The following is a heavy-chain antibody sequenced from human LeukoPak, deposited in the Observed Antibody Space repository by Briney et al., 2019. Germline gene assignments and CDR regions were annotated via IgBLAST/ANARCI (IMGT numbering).Heavy chain of an antibody. J-gene: IGHJ3*02. D-gene: IGHD1-26*01. CDR2: IDGSGGST. CDR3: ARFSGQPQDAFDI. Sequence: PGRSLRLSCAASGFTFSSYAMNWVRRAPGKGLEWVSTIDGSGGSTSYADSVKGRFTISRDNSKNTLYLQLNSLRAEDTAVYYCARFSGQPQDAFDIWGQGTMVTVSS. CDR1: GFTFSSYA. V-gene: IGHV3-23*01.